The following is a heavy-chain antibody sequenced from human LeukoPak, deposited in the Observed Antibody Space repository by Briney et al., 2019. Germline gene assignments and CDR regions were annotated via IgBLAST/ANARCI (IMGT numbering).Heavy chain of an antibody. CDR2: IWFDGSNI. Sequence: GGALRLSCAATGFNFRMYGMHWVRQAPGKGLEGVTSIWFDGSNIHYADSVKGRVISSRDNSKRALALQLNSLRAEDTAIYYCARDSLPMAVTGPFDHWGQGALVTVSS. CDR3: ARDSLPMAVTGPFDH. V-gene: IGHV3-33*01. J-gene: IGHJ4*02. CDR1: GFNFRMYG. D-gene: IGHD6-19*01.